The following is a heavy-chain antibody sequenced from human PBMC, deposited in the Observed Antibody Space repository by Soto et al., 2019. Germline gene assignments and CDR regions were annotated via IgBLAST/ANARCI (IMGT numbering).Heavy chain of an antibody. V-gene: IGHV4-30-4*01. J-gene: IGHJ4*02. CDR1: GGSINSGDYY. Sequence: QVQLQEAGPGLVKPSQTLSLTCTVSGGSINSGDYYWTWIRQPPGKGLAWIGYMYYTGSTYYNPSRKSRFTISVDTSKTHFTLMLSSVTAADTAVYYCARVISVGVPADQWGRGTLVTVSS. CDR2: MYYTGST. CDR3: ARVISVGVPADQ. D-gene: IGHD2-21*01.